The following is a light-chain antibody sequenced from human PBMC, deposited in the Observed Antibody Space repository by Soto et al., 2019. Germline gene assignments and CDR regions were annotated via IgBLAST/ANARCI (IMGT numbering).Light chain of an antibody. CDR2: WAS. CDR1: QSVLSSSNNKNF. J-gene: IGKJ2*01. V-gene: IGKV4-1*01. CDR3: RQYYRFPYT. Sequence: DIVMTQSPDSLAVSLGERATINCKSSQSVLSSSNNKNFLAWYQQKPGQSPKLLIYWASTRESGVPDRFSGSGSGTDFTLTISSLQAEDVAVYYCRQYYRFPYTFGQGTKLE.